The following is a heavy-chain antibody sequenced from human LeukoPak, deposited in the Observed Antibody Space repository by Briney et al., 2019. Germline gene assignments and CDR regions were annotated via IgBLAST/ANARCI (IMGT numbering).Heavy chain of an antibody. CDR3: ARVSNSWPHYYFDS. V-gene: IGHV4-4*07. CDR1: GGSISSYY. CDR2: IYYDGSA. Sequence: PSETLSLTCTVSGGSISSYYWSWIRQPAGKGLEWIGSIYYDGSAYYNPSLKSRVTISVDTSKNQFSLKLSSVTAADTAVYYCARVSNSWPHYYFDSWGQGTLVTVPS. J-gene: IGHJ4*02. D-gene: IGHD6-13*01.